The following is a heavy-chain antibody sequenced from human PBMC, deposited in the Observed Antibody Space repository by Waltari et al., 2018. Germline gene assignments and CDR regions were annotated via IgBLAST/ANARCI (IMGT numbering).Heavy chain of an antibody. J-gene: IGHJ3*02. CDR1: GGTFSSYA. CDR2: IIPIVGTA. D-gene: IGHD3-22*01. CDR3: ARAYGYDSSGFEAFDI. V-gene: IGHV1-69*05. Sequence: QLQLVQSGAEVTKPGSSVKVSCKASGGTFSSYAISWLRQAPGQGLEWMGGIIPIVGTANYAQKFQGRVTITTDESTSTAYRELSSLRSEDTAVYYCARAYGYDSSGFEAFDIWGQGTMVTVSS.